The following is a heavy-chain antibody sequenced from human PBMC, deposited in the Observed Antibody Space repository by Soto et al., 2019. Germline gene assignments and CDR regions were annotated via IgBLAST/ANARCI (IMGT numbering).Heavy chain of an antibody. Sequence: SETLSLTCAVYGGAFSGYYWSWIRQPPGKGLEWVGEINHSGSTNYNPSLKSRVTISVDTSKNQFSLKLSSVTAADTAVYYCARITIFGVGITRPTLTLDSAVLDYWGQGTLVTVSS. CDR2: INHSGST. J-gene: IGHJ4*02. CDR1: GGAFSGYY. V-gene: IGHV4-34*01. D-gene: IGHD3-3*01. CDR3: ARITIFGVGITRPTLTLDSAVLDY.